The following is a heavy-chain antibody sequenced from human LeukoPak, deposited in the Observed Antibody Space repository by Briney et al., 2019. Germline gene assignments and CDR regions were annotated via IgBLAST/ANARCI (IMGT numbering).Heavy chain of an antibody. J-gene: IGHJ5*02. D-gene: IGHD3-3*01. CDR2: ISYDGSNK. Sequence: GGSLRLSCAASGFTFSSYGMHWVRQAPGKGLEWVAVISYDGSNKYYADSVKGRFTISRDNSKNTLYLQMNSLRAEDTAVYYCAKSVDIWSGYSAWGRGTLVTVSS. V-gene: IGHV3-30*18. CDR3: AKSVDIWSGYSA. CDR1: GFTFSSYG.